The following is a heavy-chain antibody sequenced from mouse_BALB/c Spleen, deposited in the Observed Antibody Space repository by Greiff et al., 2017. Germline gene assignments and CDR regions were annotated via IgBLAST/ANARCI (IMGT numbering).Heavy chain of an antibody. D-gene: IGHD1-3*01. Sequence: QVQLQQPGAELVRPGASVKLSCKASGYTFTSYWINWVKQRPGQGLEWIGNIYPSDSYTNYNQKFKDKATLTVDKSSSTAYMQLSSPTSEDSAVYYCTREWDYAMDYWGQGTSVTVSS. CDR2: IYPSDSYT. V-gene: IGHV1-69*02. CDR1: GYTFTSYW. CDR3: TREWDYAMDY. J-gene: IGHJ4*01.